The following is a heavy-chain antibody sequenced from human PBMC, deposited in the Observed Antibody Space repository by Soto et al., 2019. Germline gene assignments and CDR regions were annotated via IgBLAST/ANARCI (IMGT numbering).Heavy chain of an antibody. J-gene: IGHJ4*02. CDR3: AKVVHSSTWYRYFDY. V-gene: IGHV3-30*18. CDR1: GFTFSNYG. CDR2: ISYDGSNE. D-gene: IGHD6-13*01. Sequence: QAGGSLRLSCAASGFTFSNYGMHWVRQALGKGLEWVAVISYDGSNEYYVDSVKGRFTISRDNSKNTLYLQMNSLRAEDTAVYYCAKVVHSSTWYRYFDYWGQGTLVTVSS.